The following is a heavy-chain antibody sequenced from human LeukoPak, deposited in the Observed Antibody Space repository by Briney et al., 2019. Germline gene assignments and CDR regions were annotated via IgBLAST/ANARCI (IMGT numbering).Heavy chain of an antibody. V-gene: IGHV3-33*01. D-gene: IGHD3-3*01. CDR3: ARDWTSSTYYDFWSGHVGAGMDV. J-gene: IGHJ6*02. CDR1: GFTFSSYG. CDR2: LWYDGSNK. Sequence: GGSLRLSCAASGFTFSSYGMHWVRQAPGKGLEWVAVLWYDGSNKYYADSVKGRFTISRDNSKNTLYLQMNSLRAEDTAVYYCARDWTSSTYYDFWSGHVGAGMDVWGQGTTVTVSS.